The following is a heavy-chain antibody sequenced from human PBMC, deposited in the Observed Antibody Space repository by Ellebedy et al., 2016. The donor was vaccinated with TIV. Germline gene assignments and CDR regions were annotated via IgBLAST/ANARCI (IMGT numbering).Heavy chain of an antibody. CDR2: FYYDGST. Sequence: GGSLRLSXAASGFIVSTNDVSWVRQAPAKGLEWVSVFYYDGSTYYADSVKGRFTVSRDNSKNTVYLQMEGLRADDAAVYYCVGAYRRGGGGEFAHWGQGTLVTVSS. CDR1: GFIVSTND. D-gene: IGHD3-16*01. CDR3: VGAYRRGGGGEFAH. V-gene: IGHV3-53*01. J-gene: IGHJ1*01.